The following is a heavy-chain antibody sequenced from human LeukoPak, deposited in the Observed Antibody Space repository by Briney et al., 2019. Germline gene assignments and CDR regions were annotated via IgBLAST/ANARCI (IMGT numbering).Heavy chain of an antibody. Sequence: ASVKVSCKASGYTLTSYGISWVRQAPGQVLEWMGWISAYNGNTNYARKLQGRVTMTTDTSTSTAYMELRSLRSDDTAVYYCARAGDYYYYGMVVWGKGTTVTVSS. V-gene: IGHV1-18*04. CDR2: ISAYNGNT. CDR3: ARAGDYYYYGMVV. CDR1: GYTLTSYG. J-gene: IGHJ6*04. D-gene: IGHD3-10*01.